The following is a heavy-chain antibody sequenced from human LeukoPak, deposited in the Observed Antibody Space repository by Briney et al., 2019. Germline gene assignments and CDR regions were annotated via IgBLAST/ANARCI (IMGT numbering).Heavy chain of an antibody. D-gene: IGHD3/OR15-3a*01. CDR1: GYTFTSYY. CDR3: ARGGLPARSPLDP. CDR2: INPSSGRT. V-gene: IGHV1-46*01. J-gene: IGHJ5*02. Sequence: ASVKVSCKASGYTFTSYYMNWVRQAPGQGLEWMGIINPSSGRTTYAQKFQGRVTMTRDTSTSTVYMELTSLRSEDTAVFYCARGGLPARSPLDPWAHGPLVTVSS.